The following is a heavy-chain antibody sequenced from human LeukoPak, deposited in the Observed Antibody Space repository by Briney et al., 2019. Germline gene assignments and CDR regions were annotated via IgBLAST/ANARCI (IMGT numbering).Heavy chain of an antibody. CDR3: ARPLNSAGIGVVVTAIDY. Sequence: QPGGSLRLSCAASGFTFSSYWMHWVRQAPGKGLEWVAVISYDGSNKYYADSVKGRFTISRDNSKNTLYLQMNSLRAEDTAVYYCARPLNSAGIGVVVTAIDYWGQGTLVTVSS. V-gene: IGHV3-30-3*01. D-gene: IGHD2-21*02. J-gene: IGHJ4*02. CDR1: GFTFSSYW. CDR2: ISYDGSNK.